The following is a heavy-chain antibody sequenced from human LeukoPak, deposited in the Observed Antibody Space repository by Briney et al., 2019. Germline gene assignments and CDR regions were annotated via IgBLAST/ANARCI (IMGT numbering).Heavy chain of an antibody. CDR3: ARSRSLHDY. J-gene: IGHJ4*02. CDR1: GFTFRSYW. CDR2: INQDGSEK. V-gene: IGHV3-7*01. Sequence: GGSLRLSCAASGFTFRSYWMSWVRQAPGKGLEWVANINQDGSEKYYVDSVEGRFTISRDNAKNSLYLQMNSLGTEDMALYYCARSRSLHDYWGQGTLVTVSS.